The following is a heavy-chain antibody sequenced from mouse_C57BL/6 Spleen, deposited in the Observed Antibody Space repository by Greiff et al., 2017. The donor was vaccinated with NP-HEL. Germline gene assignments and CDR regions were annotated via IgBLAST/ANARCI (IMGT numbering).Heavy chain of an antibody. Sequence: VKLMESGPGLVAPSQSLSITCTVSGFSFTSYGVDWVRQPPGKGLEWLGVIWGGGSTNYNSALMSRLCISKDNSKSQVFLKMNSLQTDDTAMYYCAKHQSVYVSSYCYAMDYWGQGTSVTVSS. CDR3: AKHQSVYVSSYCYAMDY. V-gene: IGHV2-9*01. D-gene: IGHD1-1*01. CDR2: IWGGGST. CDR1: GFSFTSYG. J-gene: IGHJ4*01.